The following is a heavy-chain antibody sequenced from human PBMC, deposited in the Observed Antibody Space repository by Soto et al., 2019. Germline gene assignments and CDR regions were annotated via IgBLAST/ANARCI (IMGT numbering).Heavy chain of an antibody. J-gene: IGHJ4*02. CDR3: AYSITPFDY. CDR2: ISGSGGST. V-gene: IGHV3-23*01. CDR1: GFTFSSYA. D-gene: IGHD6-13*01. Sequence: EVQLLESGGGLVQPGGSLRLSCAASGFTFSSYAMSWVRQDPGKGLEWVSAISGSGGSTYYADSVKGRFTISIDNSKNTLYLQMNLLRTENTALYNSAYSITPFDYWGQGTLVTASS.